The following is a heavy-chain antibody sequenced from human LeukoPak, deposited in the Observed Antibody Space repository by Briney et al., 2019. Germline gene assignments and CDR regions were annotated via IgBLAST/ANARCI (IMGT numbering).Heavy chain of an antibody. Sequence: ASVKVSCKASGYTFTGYYMHWVRQAPGQGLEWMGWINPNSGGTNYAQKFQGRVTMTRDTSINTAYMELSRLRSDDTAVYYCARDRRASGYDTDYWGQGTLVTVSS. CDR2: INPNSGGT. J-gene: IGHJ4*02. CDR1: GYTFTGYY. CDR3: ARDRRASGYDTDY. D-gene: IGHD5-12*01. V-gene: IGHV1-2*02.